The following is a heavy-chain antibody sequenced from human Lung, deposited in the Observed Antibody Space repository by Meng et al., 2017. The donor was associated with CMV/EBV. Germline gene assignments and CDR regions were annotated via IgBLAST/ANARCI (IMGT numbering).Heavy chain of an antibody. J-gene: IGHJ4*02. CDR2: ININTGNP. V-gene: IGHV7-4-1*01. D-gene: IGHD6-19*01. CDR1: GYTFTSSS. Sequence: QVQLVQSWSELKKPGDSVKVSCQAAGYTFTSSSMNWVRHAPGQGLEWMGWININTGNPTYAQGFTGRFVFSLDTSVSTAYLQIDSLKADDTAVYYCARGNGWRFDYWGRGTLVTVSS. CDR3: ARGNGWRFDY.